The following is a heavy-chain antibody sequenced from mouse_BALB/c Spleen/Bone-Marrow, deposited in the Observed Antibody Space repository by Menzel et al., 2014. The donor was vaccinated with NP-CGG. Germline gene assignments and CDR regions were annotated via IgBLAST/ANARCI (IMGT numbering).Heavy chain of an antibody. J-gene: IGHJ3*01. CDR1: GYSFTSYW. CDR3: TFLVKEDFAY. D-gene: IGHD2-10*02. V-gene: IGHV1-5*01. Sequence: EVMLVESGTVLARPGASVKMSCKASGYSFTSYWMHWVKQRPGQGLEWIGAIYPGNSDTTYKQKFKGKAKLTAVTSASAAYMELSSLTNEDSAVYYCTFLVKEDFAYWGQGTLVTVSA. CDR2: IYPGNSDT.